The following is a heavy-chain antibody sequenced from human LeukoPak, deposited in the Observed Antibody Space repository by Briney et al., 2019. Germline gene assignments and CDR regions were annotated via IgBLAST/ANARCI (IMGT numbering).Heavy chain of an antibody. D-gene: IGHD3-16*01. V-gene: IGHV4-39*01. J-gene: IGHJ4*02. CDR1: GGSISSSTYY. CDR2: IYYSGST. CDR3: VRGSTLRHYQY. Sequence: PSETLSLTCTVSGGSISSSTYYWGWIRRPPGKGLEWIGSIYYSGSTYYNPSLKSRVTVSVDTSKNQFSLKLSSVTPADTAVYYCVRGSTLRHYQYWGQGTLVTVSS.